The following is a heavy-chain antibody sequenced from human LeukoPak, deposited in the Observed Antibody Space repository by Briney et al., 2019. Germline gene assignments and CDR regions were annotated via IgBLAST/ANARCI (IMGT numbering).Heavy chain of an antibody. Sequence: GGSLRLSCATSGFTFSTYWMHWVRQAPGKGLVWVSRINSGGSSTSYADSVKGRFTISRDNAKNTLYLQMNSLRAEDTAVYYCARERSASYSWFDPWGQGTLVTVSS. J-gene: IGHJ5*02. D-gene: IGHD3-10*01. CDR2: INSGGSST. CDR3: ARERSASYSWFDP. V-gene: IGHV3-74*01. CDR1: GFTFSTYW.